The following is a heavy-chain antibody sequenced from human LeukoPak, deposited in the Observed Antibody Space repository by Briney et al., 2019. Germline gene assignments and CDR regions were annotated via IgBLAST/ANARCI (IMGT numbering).Heavy chain of an antibody. CDR3: ARLEGYFDY. Sequence: PSETLSLTCAVYGGPFSGYYWSWIRQPPGKGLEWIGEINHSGSTNYNPSLKSRVTISVDTSKNQFSLELSSVTAADTAVYYCARLEGYFDYWGQGTLVTVSS. J-gene: IGHJ4*02. V-gene: IGHV4-34*01. CDR1: GGPFSGYY. CDR2: INHSGST. D-gene: IGHD1-1*01.